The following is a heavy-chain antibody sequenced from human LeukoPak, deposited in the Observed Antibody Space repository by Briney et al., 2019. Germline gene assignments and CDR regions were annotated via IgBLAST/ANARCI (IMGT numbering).Heavy chain of an antibody. CDR2: ISYDGSNK. CDR3: ASQVVPAALSDY. CDR1: GFTFSSYA. Sequence: GRSLRLSCAASGFTFSSYAMHWVRQAPGKGLEWVAVISYDGSNKYYADSVKGRFTISRDNSKNTLYLQMNSLRAEDTAVHYCASQVVPAALSDYWGQGTLVTVSS. J-gene: IGHJ4*02. V-gene: IGHV3-30*04. D-gene: IGHD2-2*01.